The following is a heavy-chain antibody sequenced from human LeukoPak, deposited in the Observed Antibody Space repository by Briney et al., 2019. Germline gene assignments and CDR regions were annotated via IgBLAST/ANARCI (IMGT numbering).Heavy chain of an antibody. D-gene: IGHD3-10*01. CDR2: ISSSGITI. Sequence: GGSLTLSCAASGFIFSNYYMSWIRQDPGKGLEWVTYISSSGITIYYADSVKGRFTISRDNAKNSLYLQMNSLTAEDTAVYYCARGKTGSYYSRSYYMDVWGKGTTVTISS. J-gene: IGHJ6*03. CDR1: GFIFSNYY. V-gene: IGHV3-11*04. CDR3: ARGKTGSYYSRSYYMDV.